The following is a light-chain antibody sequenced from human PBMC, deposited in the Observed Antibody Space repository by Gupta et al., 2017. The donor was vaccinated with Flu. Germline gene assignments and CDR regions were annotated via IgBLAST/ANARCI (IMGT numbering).Light chain of an antibody. Sequence: EVLLTQSPATLSSSPGESATLSCRASQSVSNYLAWYQQKPGQAPRLLVYDASNRATGIPARFSGSGSGTDVTLTMSSLEPEDFAVYYCQQRSNWPSLTFGGGTKVEIK. J-gene: IGKJ4*01. V-gene: IGKV3-11*01. CDR2: DAS. CDR3: QQRSNWPSLT. CDR1: QSVSNY.